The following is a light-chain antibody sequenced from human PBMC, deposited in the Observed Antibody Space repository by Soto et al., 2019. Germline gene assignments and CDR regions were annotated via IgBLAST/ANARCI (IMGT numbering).Light chain of an antibody. Sequence: QSALIQPPSASGSPGQSVTISCTGTRSDVGGYGYVSWYQQYPGKAPKLVIYEVTKRPSGVPDRFSGSKSGNTASLTVSGLQTEDEADYYCSSYAGSNTDVVFGGGTKVTVL. CDR3: SSYAGSNTDVV. CDR1: RSDVGGYGY. J-gene: IGLJ2*01. V-gene: IGLV2-8*01. CDR2: EVT.